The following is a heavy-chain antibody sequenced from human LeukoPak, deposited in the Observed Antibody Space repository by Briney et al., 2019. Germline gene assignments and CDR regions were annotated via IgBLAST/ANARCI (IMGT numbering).Heavy chain of an antibody. Sequence: PSETLSLTCAVYGGSFSGYYWSWIRQPPGKGLEWIGEINHSGSTNYNPSFKSRVTLLVDKSKNLLSLKLNSVAAADTAVYYCARVGEHYYFDFWGQGTLVTVSS. CDR3: ARVGEHYYFDF. D-gene: IGHD1/OR15-1a*01. CDR1: GGSFSGYY. V-gene: IGHV4-34*01. CDR2: INHSGST. J-gene: IGHJ4*02.